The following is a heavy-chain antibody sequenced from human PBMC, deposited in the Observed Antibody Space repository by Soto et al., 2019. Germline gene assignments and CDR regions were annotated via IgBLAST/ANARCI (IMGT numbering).Heavy chain of an antibody. J-gene: IGHJ4*02. CDR1: GGTFSSYA. D-gene: IGHD3-22*01. V-gene: IGHV1-69*05. Sequence: GASVKVSCKASGGTFSSYAISWVRQAPGQGLEWMGGIIPIFGTANYAQKFQGRVTMTRDTSTSTVYMELSSLRSEDTAVYYCLSSGPYFDYWGQGTLVTVSS. CDR2: IIPIFGTA. CDR3: LSSGPYFDY.